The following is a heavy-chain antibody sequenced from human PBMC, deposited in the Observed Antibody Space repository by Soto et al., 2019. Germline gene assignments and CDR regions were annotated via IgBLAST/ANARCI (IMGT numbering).Heavy chain of an antibody. Sequence: PGGSLRLSCAASGFTFSSYGMHWVRQAPGKGLEWVAVIWYDGSNKYYADSVKGRFTISRDNSKNTLYLQMSSLRAEDTAVYYCARDFGPRGVLWFDPWGQGTLVTVSS. J-gene: IGHJ5*02. CDR1: GFTFSSYG. D-gene: IGHD3-10*01. CDR2: IWYDGSNK. CDR3: ARDFGPRGVLWFDP. V-gene: IGHV3-33*01.